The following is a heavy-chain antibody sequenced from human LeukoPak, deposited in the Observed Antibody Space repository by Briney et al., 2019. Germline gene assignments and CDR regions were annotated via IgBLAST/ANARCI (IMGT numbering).Heavy chain of an antibody. CDR3: ARDPDDRSGLDAFDI. CDR2: IIPIFGTA. Sequence: GSSVKVSCKASGGTFSSYAISWVRQAPGQGLEWMGGIIPIFGTANYAQKFQGRVTITADESTSTAYMELSSLRAEDTAVYHCARDPDDRSGLDAFDIWGQGTKVTVSS. CDR1: GGTFSSYA. D-gene: IGHD3-22*01. J-gene: IGHJ3*02. V-gene: IGHV1-69*01.